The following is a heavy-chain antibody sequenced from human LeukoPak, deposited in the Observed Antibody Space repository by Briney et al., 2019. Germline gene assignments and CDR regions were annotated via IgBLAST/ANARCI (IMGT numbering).Heavy chain of an antibody. CDR1: EFTFDDYV. Sequence: GRSLRLSCGVSEFTFDDYVVHWVRQGPGKGLEWVAAMSWTSGSIAYADSVKGRFNIFRDNAQSSLYLQMNSLGAEDTAFYYCARSSGSYDGYYGVEVWGQGTTVIVSS. J-gene: IGHJ6*02. V-gene: IGHV3-9*01. D-gene: IGHD6-19*01. CDR2: MSWTSGSI. CDR3: ARSSGSYDGYYGVEV.